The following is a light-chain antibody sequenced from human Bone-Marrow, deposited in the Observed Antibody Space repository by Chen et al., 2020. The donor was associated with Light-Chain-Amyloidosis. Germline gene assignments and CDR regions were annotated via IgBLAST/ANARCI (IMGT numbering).Light chain of an antibody. J-gene: IGKJ2*01. Sequence: DIVMTQSPDSLAVSLGERATINCKSSQSVLYSSNNKNYLAWYQQKPGQPPKLLIYWASTRESGVPDRFSGGGSGKDFTLTISSLQAEDVAVYYCQQYDSTPMYTFGQGTKLEIK. CDR1: QSVLYSSNNKNY. CDR3: QQYDSTPMYT. V-gene: IGKV4-1*01. CDR2: WAS.